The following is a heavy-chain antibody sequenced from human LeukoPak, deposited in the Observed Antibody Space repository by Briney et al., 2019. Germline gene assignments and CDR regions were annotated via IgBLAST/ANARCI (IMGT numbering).Heavy chain of an antibody. CDR2: IIPIFGTA. Sequence: SVKVSCKASGGTFSSYAISWVRQAPGQGLEWMGGIIPIFGTANYAQKFQGRVTITADESTSTAYMELSSLRSEDTAVYYCARNSYYDILTGYYSYWFDPWGQGTLVTVSS. J-gene: IGHJ5*02. D-gene: IGHD3-9*01. CDR3: ARNSYYDILTGYYSYWFDP. CDR1: GGTFSSYA. V-gene: IGHV1-69*13.